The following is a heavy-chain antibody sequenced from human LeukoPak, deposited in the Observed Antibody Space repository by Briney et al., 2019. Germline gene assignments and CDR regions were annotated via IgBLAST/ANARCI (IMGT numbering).Heavy chain of an antibody. CDR2: IWYDGSNK. CDR1: GFTFSSYG. CDR3: AKGAGVATITGAFDI. D-gene: IGHD5-24*01. V-gene: IGHV3-33*06. J-gene: IGHJ3*02. Sequence: GRSLRLSCAASGFTFSSYGMHWVRQAPGKGLEWVAVIWYDGSNKYYADSVKGRFTISRDNSKNTLYLQMNSLRAEDTAVYYCAKGAGVATITGAFDIWGQGTMVTVSS.